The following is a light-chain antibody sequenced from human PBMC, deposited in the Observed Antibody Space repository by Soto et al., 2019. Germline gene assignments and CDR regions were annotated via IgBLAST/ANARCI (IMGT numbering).Light chain of an antibody. J-gene: IGKJ5*01. CDR2: GAS. CDR3: QQYGSSPST. CDR1: QSVSSSY. V-gene: IGKV3-20*01. Sequence: EIVLTQSPGTLSLSPGEGATLSCRASQSVSSSYLAWYQQNPGQAPRLLIYGASTRATDIPDRFSGSGSGTDFTLIIGRLEPEDFAVYYCQQYGSSPSTFGQGTRLEIK.